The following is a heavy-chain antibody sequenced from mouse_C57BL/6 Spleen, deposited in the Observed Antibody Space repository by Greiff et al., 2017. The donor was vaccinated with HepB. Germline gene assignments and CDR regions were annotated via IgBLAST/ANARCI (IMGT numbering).Heavy chain of an antibody. Sequence: QVHVKQPGTELVKPGASVKLSCKASGYTFTSYWMHWVKQRPGQGLEWIGNINPSNGGTNYNEKFKSKATLTVDKSSSTAYMQLSSLTSEDSAVYYCAREGGGGVEGVDYWGQGTSVTVSS. V-gene: IGHV1-53*01. CDR2: INPSNGGT. CDR3: AREGGGGVEGVDY. CDR1: GYTFTSYW. J-gene: IGHJ4*01. D-gene: IGHD1-3*01.